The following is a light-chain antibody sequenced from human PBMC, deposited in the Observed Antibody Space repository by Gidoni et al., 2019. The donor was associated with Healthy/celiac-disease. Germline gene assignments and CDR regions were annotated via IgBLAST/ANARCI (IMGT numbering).Light chain of an antibody. CDR3: QQRSNWPPRMCS. Sequence: EIVLTQSPATLSLSPGERATLSCRARQSVSSYLAWYQQKPGQAPRLLIYDASNRATGIPARFSGSGSGTDFTLTISSLEPEDFAVYYCQQRSNWPPRMCSFGQGTKLEIK. CDR1: QSVSSY. V-gene: IGKV3-11*01. CDR2: DAS. J-gene: IGKJ2*04.